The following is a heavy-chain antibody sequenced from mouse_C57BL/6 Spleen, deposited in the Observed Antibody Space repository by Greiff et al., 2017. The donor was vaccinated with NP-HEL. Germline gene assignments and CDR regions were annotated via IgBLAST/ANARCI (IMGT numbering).Heavy chain of an antibody. CDR3: AIYYGSRTGFAY. D-gene: IGHD1-1*01. CDR2: IDPSDSYT. V-gene: IGHV1-69*01. J-gene: IGHJ3*01. CDR1: GYTFTSYW. Sequence: QVQLQQSGAELVMPGASVKLSCKASGYTFTSYWMHWVKQRPGQGLAWIGEIDPSDSYTNYNQKFKGKSTLTVDKSSSTAYMQLSSLTSEDSSVYYCAIYYGSRTGFAYWGQGTLVTVSA.